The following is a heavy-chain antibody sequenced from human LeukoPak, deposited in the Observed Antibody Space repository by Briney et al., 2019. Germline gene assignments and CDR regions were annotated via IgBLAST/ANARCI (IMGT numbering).Heavy chain of an antibody. CDR2: ALYDGTNN. CDR3: ARDDTYYYDSSGYYYGRGTLDY. D-gene: IGHD3-22*01. V-gene: IGHV3-33*08. J-gene: IGHJ4*02. Sequence: RGSLRLSCAASGFTFSSYSMNWVRQAPGKGLEWVAVALYDGTNNIYADSVKGRFTISRDNSKNTLYLQMNSLRAEDTAVYYCARDDTYYYDSSGYYYGRGTLDYWGQGTLVTVSS. CDR1: GFTFSSYS.